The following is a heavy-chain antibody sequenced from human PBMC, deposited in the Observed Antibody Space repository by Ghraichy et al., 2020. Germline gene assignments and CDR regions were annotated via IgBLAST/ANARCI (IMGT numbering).Heavy chain of an antibody. CDR2: ISAYNGNT. D-gene: IGHD3-22*01. CDR3: ARVPYYYDSSHYYYYGMDV. V-gene: IGHV1-18*01. Sequence: ASVKVSCKASGYTFTSYGISWVRQAPGQGLEWMGWISAYNGNTNYAQKLQGRVTMTTDTSTSTAYMELRSLRSDDTAVYYCARVPYYYDSSHYYYYGMDVWGQGTTVTVSS. J-gene: IGHJ6*02. CDR1: GYTFTSYG.